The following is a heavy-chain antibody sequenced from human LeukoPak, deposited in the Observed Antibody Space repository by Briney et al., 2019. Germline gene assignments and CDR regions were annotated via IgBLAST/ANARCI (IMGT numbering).Heavy chain of an antibody. CDR1: GFTFRSYW. V-gene: IGHV3-74*01. CDR3: ARESYSSGSYYFDY. CDR2: TKTDGSST. J-gene: IGHJ4*02. D-gene: IGHD3-22*01. Sequence: PGGSLRLSCAASGFTFRSYWMHWVRQAPGKGLVWVSRTKTDGSSTSYADSVKGRFTISRDNAKNTLYLQMNTLRAEDTAVYFCARESYSSGSYYFDYWGQGTLVTVSS.